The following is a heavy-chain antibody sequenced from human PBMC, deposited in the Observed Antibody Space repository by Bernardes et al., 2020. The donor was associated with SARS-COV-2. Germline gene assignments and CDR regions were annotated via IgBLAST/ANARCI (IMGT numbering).Heavy chain of an antibody. D-gene: IGHD1-7*01. Sequence: ASLEVACKASGYTFTGYYMHSVRQAPGQLLECLGWINPNSGGTNYAQKFQGRVTMTRDTSISTAYMELSRLRSDDTAVYYCARDQAGTTLSDFDYWGQGTLVTVSS. CDR1: GYTFTGYY. J-gene: IGHJ4*02. V-gene: IGHV1-2*02. CDR3: ARDQAGTTLSDFDY. CDR2: INPNSGGT.